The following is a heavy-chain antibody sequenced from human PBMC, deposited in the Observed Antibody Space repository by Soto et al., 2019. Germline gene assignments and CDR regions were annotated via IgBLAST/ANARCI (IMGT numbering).Heavy chain of an antibody. CDR2: ISSTTNYI. CDR1: GFTLTSYR. Sequence: PGGSLRLSCATSGFTLTSYRMNWVRHAPGKGRECVSSISSTTNYIYYADSMKVRFTVSRDNAKNSVYLDMNSLSAEDTAVYYCARESEDLTSNFDYWGQGTLVTVSS. J-gene: IGHJ4*02. V-gene: IGHV3-21*01. CDR3: ARESEDLTSNFDY.